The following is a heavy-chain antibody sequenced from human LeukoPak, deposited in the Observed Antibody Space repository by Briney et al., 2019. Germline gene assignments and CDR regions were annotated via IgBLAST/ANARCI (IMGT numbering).Heavy chain of an antibody. J-gene: IGHJ4*02. V-gene: IGHV3-48*03. Sequence: PGGSLRLSCAASGFTFGSYEMNWVRQAPGKGLEWVSYISSSGSTIYYADSLKGRFTVSRDNAKSSLHLQMNSLRAEDTAVYYCARDIRYNSGDYWGQGTLVTVSS. D-gene: IGHD6-19*01. CDR3: ARDIRYNSGDY. CDR1: GFTFGSYE. CDR2: ISSSGSTI.